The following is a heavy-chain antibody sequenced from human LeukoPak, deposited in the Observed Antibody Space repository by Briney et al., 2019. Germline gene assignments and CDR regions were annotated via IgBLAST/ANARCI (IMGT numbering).Heavy chain of an antibody. D-gene: IGHD1-7*01. CDR2: INPNSGGT. V-gene: IGHV1-2*04. CDR1: GYTSTGYY. J-gene: IGHJ6*02. CDR3: ARAETPYNWNYWTDYYYYYGMDV. Sequence: ASVKVSCKASGYTSTGYYMHWVRQAPGQGLEWMGWINPNSGGTNYAQKFQGWVTMTRDTSISTAYMELSRLRSDDTAVYYCARAETPYNWNYWTDYYYYYGMDVWGQGTTVTVSS.